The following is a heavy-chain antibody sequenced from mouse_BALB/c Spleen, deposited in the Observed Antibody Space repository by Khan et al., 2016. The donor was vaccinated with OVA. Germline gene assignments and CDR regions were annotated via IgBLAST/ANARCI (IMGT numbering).Heavy chain of an antibody. V-gene: IGHV14-1*02. Sequence: EVQLQESGAEFVRPGALVKLSCRASGFNFKDYYMHWVKQRPEQGLEWIGWIDPENGNPRYDPKFQGKAIITADTYSNTAYLQLSSLTSEDTAVYYCARDDGFYVNFDVWGAGTTVTVSS. CDR2: IDPENGNP. D-gene: IGHD2-3*01. CDR3: ARDDGFYVNFDV. J-gene: IGHJ1*01. CDR1: GFNFKDYY.